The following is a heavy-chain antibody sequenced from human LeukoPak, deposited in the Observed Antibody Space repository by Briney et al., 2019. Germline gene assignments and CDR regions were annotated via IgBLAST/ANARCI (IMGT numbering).Heavy chain of an antibody. CDR2: IKQDGSEK. CDR1: GLTFSSYW. J-gene: IGHJ4*02. D-gene: IGHD3-16*01. Sequence: GGSLRLSCAASGLTFSSYWMSWVRQVPGKGLEWVANIKQDGSEKYYVDSVKGRFTISRDNARNSLYLQMNSLRAEDTAIYYCASGRQLGYWGQGTLVTVSS. CDR3: ASGRQLGY. V-gene: IGHV3-7*01.